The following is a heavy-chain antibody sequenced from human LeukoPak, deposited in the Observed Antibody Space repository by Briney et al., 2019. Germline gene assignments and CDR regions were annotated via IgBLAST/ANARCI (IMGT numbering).Heavy chain of an antibody. CDR1: GFTFSSYS. CDR3: ARALTVTSPYFDY. J-gene: IGHJ4*02. D-gene: IGHD4-17*01. CDR2: ISSSSSTI. V-gene: IGHV3-48*01. Sequence: GGSLRLSCAASGFTFSSYSMNWVRQAPGKGLEWVSYISSSSSTIYYADSVKGRFTISRDNSKNTLYLQMNSLRAEDTAVYYCARALTVTSPYFDYWGQGTLVTVSS.